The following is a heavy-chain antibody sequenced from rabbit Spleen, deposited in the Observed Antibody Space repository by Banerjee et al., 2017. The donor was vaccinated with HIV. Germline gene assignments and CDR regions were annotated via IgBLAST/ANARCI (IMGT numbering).Heavy chain of an antibody. CDR1: GFDFSTYS. J-gene: IGHJ4*01. CDR2: IVPIFGVT. D-gene: IGHD2-1*01. V-gene: IGHV1S7*01. Sequence: QLVESRGGLVQPGGSLKLSCKASGFDFSTYSMSWVRQAPGKGLEWIGYIVPIFGVTYYANWVNGRFTISSHNAQVTLYLQLNSLTAADTATYFCVREAGDADYGPYYLNLWGQGTLVTVS. CDR3: VREAGDADYGPYYLNL.